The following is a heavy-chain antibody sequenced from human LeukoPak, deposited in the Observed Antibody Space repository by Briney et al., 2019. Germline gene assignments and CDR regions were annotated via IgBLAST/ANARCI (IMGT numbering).Heavy chain of an antibody. J-gene: IGHJ5*02. Sequence: SETLSLTCTVSGGSISSYYWSWIRQPPGKGLEWIGYIYYSGSTNYYPSLKSRVTISVDTSKNQFSLKLSSVTAADTAVYYCASQHSSGWTNWFDPWGQGTLVTVSS. CDR2: IYYSGST. CDR1: GGSISSYY. D-gene: IGHD6-19*01. CDR3: ASQHSSGWTNWFDP. V-gene: IGHV4-59*01.